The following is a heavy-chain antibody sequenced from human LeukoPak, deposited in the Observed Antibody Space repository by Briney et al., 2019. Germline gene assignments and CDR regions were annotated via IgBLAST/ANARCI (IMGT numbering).Heavy chain of an antibody. D-gene: IGHD5-24*01. CDR3: AREEIRSWFDP. V-gene: IGHV4-59*01. CDR2: IYYSGST. CDR1: GGSITSYY. Sequence: SETLCLTCTVSGGSITSYYWSWIRQPPGKGLERIGYIYYSGSTNYNPSLKSRVTISVDTSKNQFSLKLSSVTAADTAAYYCAREEIRSWFDPWGQGTLVTVSS. J-gene: IGHJ5*02.